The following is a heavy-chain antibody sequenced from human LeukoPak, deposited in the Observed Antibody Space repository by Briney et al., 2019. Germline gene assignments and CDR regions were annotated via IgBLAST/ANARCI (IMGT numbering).Heavy chain of an antibody. V-gene: IGHV3-43D*04. CDR2: ISWDGGST. CDR3: AKALTYYDFWNGFDP. Sequence: PGGSLRLSCAASGFTFDDYAMHWVRQALGKGLEWVSLISWDGGSTYYADSVKGRFTISRDNSKNSLYLQMNSLRAEDTALYYCAKALTYYDFWNGFDPWGQGTLVTVSS. J-gene: IGHJ5*02. CDR1: GFTFDDYA. D-gene: IGHD3-3*01.